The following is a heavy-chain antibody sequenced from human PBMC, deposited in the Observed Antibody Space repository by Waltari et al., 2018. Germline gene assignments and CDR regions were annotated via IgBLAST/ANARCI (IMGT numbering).Heavy chain of an antibody. CDR3: ASSGIGCSSTSCYTTNWAFDI. CDR2: IIPIFGTA. D-gene: IGHD2-2*02. V-gene: IGHV1-69*01. Sequence: QVQLVQSGAEVKKPGSSVKVSCKASGGTFSSYAISWVRPAPGPGLEWMGGIIPIFGTANYAQKFQGRVTITADESTSTAYMELSSLRSEDTAVYYCASSGIGCSSTSCYTTNWAFDIWGQGTMVTVSS. J-gene: IGHJ3*02. CDR1: GGTFSSYA.